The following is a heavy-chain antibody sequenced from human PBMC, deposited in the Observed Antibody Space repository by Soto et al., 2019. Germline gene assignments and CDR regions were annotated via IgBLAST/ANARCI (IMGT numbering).Heavy chain of an antibody. J-gene: IGHJ5*02. CDR3: ARGYDLAHNWFHX. Sequence: PAETLSLTFTVSGGSISSCYWSWIRQPPGKGLERIVYIDYSGSTNYNPSLKSRVTISVDTSKNQFSLKLSSVTAADTAVYYCARGYDLAHNWFHXWGQVTLFTVSX. D-gene: IGHD3-3*01. CDR2: IDYSGST. CDR1: GGSISSCY. V-gene: IGHV4-59*01.